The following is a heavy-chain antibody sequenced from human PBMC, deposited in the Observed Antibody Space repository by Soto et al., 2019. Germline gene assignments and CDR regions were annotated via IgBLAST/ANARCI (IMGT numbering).Heavy chain of an antibody. CDR3: ATPGMWAPWYFCMDV. CDR2: IYSGGST. CDR1: GFTVSSNY. V-gene: IGHV3-66*01. D-gene: IGHD3-10*01. Sequence: EVQLVVSGGGLVQPGGSLRLSCAASGFTVSSNYMSWVRQAPGKGLEWVSIIYSGGSTYYADSVKGRFTISRDNSKNTLYLQMNSLRAEDTAVYYCATPGMWAPWYFCMDVWGQGTTVTVSS. J-gene: IGHJ6*02.